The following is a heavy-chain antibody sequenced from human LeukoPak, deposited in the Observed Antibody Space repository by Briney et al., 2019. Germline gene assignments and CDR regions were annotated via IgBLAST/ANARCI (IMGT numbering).Heavy chain of an antibody. CDR3: ARDRPGDSYGDY. V-gene: IGHV3-48*04. J-gene: IGHJ4*02. Sequence: GGSLRLSCAASVFSFGSSTINWVRQAPWKGLEWVSYISSSSSTIYYADSVKGRFTISRDNAKNSLYLQMNSVRAEDTAVYYCARDRPGDSYGDYWGQGTLVTVSS. CDR1: VFSFGSST. CDR2: ISSSSSTI. D-gene: IGHD5-18*01.